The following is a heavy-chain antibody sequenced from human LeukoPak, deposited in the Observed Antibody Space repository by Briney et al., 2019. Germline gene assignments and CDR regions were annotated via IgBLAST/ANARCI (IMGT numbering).Heavy chain of an antibody. CDR3: ARVSHYYDSSGYRGYFDY. J-gene: IGHJ4*02. D-gene: IGHD3-22*01. CDR1: GFTVSSNY. CDR2: IYSGGST. V-gene: IGHV3-53*01. Sequence: PGGSLRLSCAASGFTVSSNYMSWVRQAPGKGLEWVSVIYSGGSTYYADSVKGRFTISRDNSKNTLYLQMNSLRAEDTAVYYCARVSHYYDSSGYRGYFDYWGQGTRVTVSS.